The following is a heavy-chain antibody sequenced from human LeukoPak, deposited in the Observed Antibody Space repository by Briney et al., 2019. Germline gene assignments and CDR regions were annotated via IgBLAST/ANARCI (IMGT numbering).Heavy chain of an antibody. V-gene: IGHV3-23*01. Sequence: GGSLRLSCAASGFTFTSYAMSWVRQAPGKGLEWVSAISDSGGSTYYADSVQGRFTISRDNSKSTLCLQMNSLRAEDTAVYYCAKQLGYCSDGSCYFPYWGQGTLVTVSS. CDR3: AKQLGYCSDGSCYFPY. CDR1: GFTFTSYA. CDR2: ISDSGGST. D-gene: IGHD2-15*01. J-gene: IGHJ4*02.